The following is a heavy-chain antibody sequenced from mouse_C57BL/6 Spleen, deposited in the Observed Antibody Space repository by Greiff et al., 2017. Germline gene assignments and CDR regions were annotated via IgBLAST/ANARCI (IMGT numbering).Heavy chain of an antibody. D-gene: IGHD1-1*01. Sequence: EVQLQQSGPELVKPGASVKISCKASGYTFTDDYMHWVKQSHGKSLEWIGDINPNNGGTRYNQKFKGKATLTVDKSSSTAYMELRSLTSEDSAVYYCARDYGSPLAMDYWGQGTSVTASS. CDR2: INPNNGGT. J-gene: IGHJ4*01. CDR3: ARDYGSPLAMDY. CDR1: GYTFTDDY. V-gene: IGHV1-26*01.